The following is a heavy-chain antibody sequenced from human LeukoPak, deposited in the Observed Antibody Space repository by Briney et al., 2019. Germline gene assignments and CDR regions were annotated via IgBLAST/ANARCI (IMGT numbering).Heavy chain of an antibody. J-gene: IGHJ4*02. D-gene: IGHD6-19*01. V-gene: IGHV4-39*07. CDR2: IYYSGST. CDR1: GGSISSSSYY. Sequence: PSETLSLTCTVSGGSISSSSYYWGWIRQPPGKGLEWIGSIYYSGSTYYNPSLKSRVTISVDTSKNQFSLKLSSVTAADTAVYYCARDVVGQWLVQNPYYFDYWGQGTLVTVSS. CDR3: ARDVVGQWLVQNPYYFDY.